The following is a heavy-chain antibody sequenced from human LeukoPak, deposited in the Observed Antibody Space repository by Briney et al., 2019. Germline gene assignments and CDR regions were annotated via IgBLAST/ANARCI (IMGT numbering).Heavy chain of an antibody. CDR1: GFTFSSYW. J-gene: IGHJ3*02. CDR3: ARDLEGIYYDFWSGYSPNAFDI. V-gene: IGHV3-7*03. D-gene: IGHD3-3*01. Sequence: GGSLRLSCAASGFTFSSYWMSWVRQAPGKGLEWVANIKQDGSEKYYVDSVKGRSTISRDNAKNSLYLQMNSLRAEDTAVYYCARDLEGIYYDFWSGYSPNAFDIWGQGTMVTVSS. CDR2: IKQDGSEK.